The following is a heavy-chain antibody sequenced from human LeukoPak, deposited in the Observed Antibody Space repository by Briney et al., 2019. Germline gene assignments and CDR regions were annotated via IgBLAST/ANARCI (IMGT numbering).Heavy chain of an antibody. CDR2: IYHSGST. Sequence: SETLSLTCTVSGYSISSGYYWGWIRQPPGKGLEWIGSIYHSGSTYYNPSLKSRVTISVDTSKNQFSLKLSSVTAADTAVYYCAKSLYGSGSYYNWFDPWGQGTLVTVSS. CDR1: GYSISSGYY. D-gene: IGHD3-10*01. CDR3: AKSLYGSGSYYNWFDP. J-gene: IGHJ5*02. V-gene: IGHV4-38-2*02.